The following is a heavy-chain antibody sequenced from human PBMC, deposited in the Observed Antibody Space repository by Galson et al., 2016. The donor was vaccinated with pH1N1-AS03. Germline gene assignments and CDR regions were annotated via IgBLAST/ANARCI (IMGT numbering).Heavy chain of an antibody. CDR3: VRQFDVLTGFFDY. Sequence: QSGAEVKKPGESLKISCKGSGSSFNSYWIGWVRQMSGKDLEWMGMIFPGDSDTRYSPSFQGQVTISADSRTAYLQWSSLKASDTAMYYCVRQFDVLTGFFDYWGQRALVTVSS. D-gene: IGHD3-9*01. J-gene: IGHJ4*02. CDR1: GSSFNSYW. CDR2: IFPGDSDT. V-gene: IGHV5-51*01.